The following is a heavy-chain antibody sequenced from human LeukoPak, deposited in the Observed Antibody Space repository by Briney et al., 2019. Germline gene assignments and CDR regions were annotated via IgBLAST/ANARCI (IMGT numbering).Heavy chain of an antibody. CDR3: ARGVVAATFYYYMDV. V-gene: IGHV1-2*02. CDR1: GYTFTSYD. J-gene: IGHJ6*03. Sequence: ASVKVSCEASGYTFTSYDINWVRQATGQGLEWMGWINPSSGGTNYPQKFQGRVTMSRDTSLSTAYMEVSGLTSDDTAVYYCARGVVAATFYYYMDVWGKGTTVTVAS. D-gene: IGHD2-15*01. CDR2: INPSSGGT.